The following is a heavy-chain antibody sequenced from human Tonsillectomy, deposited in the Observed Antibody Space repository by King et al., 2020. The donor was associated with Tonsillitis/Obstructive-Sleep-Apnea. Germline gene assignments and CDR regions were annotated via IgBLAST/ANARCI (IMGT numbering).Heavy chain of an antibody. V-gene: IGHV1-3*01. CDR3: ALMKQTLSRRL. J-gene: IGHJ4*02. Sequence: QLVQSGAEVKTPGASVKVSCKASGYSFTDYYIHWVRQAPGQRLEWRGWIDARNGNRGYSERFQGRVTIIRDTVASTVYMDLSSLRSEDTAVYYCALMKQTLSRRLWGQGTLVTVSS. CDR1: GYSFTDYY. CDR2: IDARNGNR. D-gene: IGHD1/OR15-1a*01.